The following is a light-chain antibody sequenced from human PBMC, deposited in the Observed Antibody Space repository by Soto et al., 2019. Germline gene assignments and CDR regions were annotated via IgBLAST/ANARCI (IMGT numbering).Light chain of an antibody. Sequence: DIQMTQSPSSLSASVGDRVTITCRASQSISSYLNWYQQKPGKAPKLLIYAASSLQSGVPSRFSGSGSGTDFTLTISSLQPEDFATYDCQRYNNWPLTFGGGTKVESK. CDR2: AAS. J-gene: IGKJ4*01. CDR3: QRYNNWPLT. V-gene: IGKV1-39*01. CDR1: QSISSY.